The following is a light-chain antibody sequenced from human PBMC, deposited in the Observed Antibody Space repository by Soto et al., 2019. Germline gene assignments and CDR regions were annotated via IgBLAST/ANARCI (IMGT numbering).Light chain of an antibody. CDR2: GSS. J-gene: IGKJ4*01. CDR3: QQYNNWGLS. Sequence: VMTHSPATPSVSPGGRVTPSLRASQHVGTNLAWYQQKPGQAPRLLIYGSSTRATGIPATFSGSGSGTEFTLTISSLQSEESAVYYCQQYNNWGLSFGGGTKV. V-gene: IGKV3D-15*01. CDR1: QHVGTN.